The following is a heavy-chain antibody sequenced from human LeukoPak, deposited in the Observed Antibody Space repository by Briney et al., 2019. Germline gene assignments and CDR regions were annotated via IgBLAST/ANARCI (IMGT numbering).Heavy chain of an antibody. CDR3: ASPYCSSTSCYP. J-gene: IGHJ4*02. V-gene: IGHV4-39*01. CDR2: IYYSGST. Sequence: SETLSLTCTVAGGSISSSSYYLGWIRQPPGKGLEWIGSIYYSGSTYYNPSLKSRVTISVDTSKNQFSLKLSSVTAADTAVYYCASPYCSSTSCYPWGQGTLVTVSS. CDR1: GGSISSSSYY. D-gene: IGHD2-2*01.